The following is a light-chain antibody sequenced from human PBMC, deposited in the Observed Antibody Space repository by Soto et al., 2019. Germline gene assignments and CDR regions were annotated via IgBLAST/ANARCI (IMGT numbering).Light chain of an antibody. J-gene: IGLJ1*01. CDR3: SSYTSSNTRG. Sequence: QSVLTQPASVSGSPGQSITISCSGTSSDVGGYNYVSWYQQHPGKAPKLMIYDVSNRPSGVSNRFSGSKSGNTASLTISGLQAEDEADYYCSSYTSSNTRGFGTGTKVTVL. CDR2: DVS. V-gene: IGLV2-14*01. CDR1: SSDVGGYNY.